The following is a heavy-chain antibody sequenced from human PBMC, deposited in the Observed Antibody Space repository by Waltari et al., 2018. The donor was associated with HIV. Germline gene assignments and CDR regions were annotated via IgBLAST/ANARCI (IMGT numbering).Heavy chain of an antibody. CDR1: GFTFSLYW. Sequence: EVQLVESGGGLVQPGGSLRLSCAASGFTFSLYWMSWVHQAPGKGLEWVANIKQDGSEKHYVDSVKGRFTISRDNAKKSLYLQMNSLRAEDTAVYYCARMGLMMYAIGAFDIWGQGTMVTVSS. CDR3: ARMGLMMYAIGAFDI. J-gene: IGHJ3*02. CDR2: IKQDGSEK. V-gene: IGHV3-7*01. D-gene: IGHD2-8*01.